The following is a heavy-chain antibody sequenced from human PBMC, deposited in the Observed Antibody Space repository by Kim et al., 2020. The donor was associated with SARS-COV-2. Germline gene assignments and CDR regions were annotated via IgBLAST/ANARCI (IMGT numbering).Heavy chain of an antibody. D-gene: IGHD3-9*01. CDR2: IYYSGST. J-gene: IGHJ5*02. Sequence: SETLSLTCTVSGGSISSSSYYWGWIRQPPGKGLEWIGSIYYSGSTYYNPSLKSRVTISVDTSKNQFSLKLSSVTAADTAVYYCARHTGYDILTGQNWFDPWGQGTLVTVSS. CDR3: ARHTGYDILTGQNWFDP. CDR1: GGSISSSSYY. V-gene: IGHV4-39*01.